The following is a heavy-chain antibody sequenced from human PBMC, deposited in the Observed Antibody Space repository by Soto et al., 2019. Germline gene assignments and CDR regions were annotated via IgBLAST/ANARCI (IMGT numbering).Heavy chain of an antibody. CDR3: ARQQRKHQIAAADSDRYYYYGMDV. Sequence: ASVKVSCKASGYTFTSYYMHWVRQAPGQGLEWMGIINPSGGSTSYAQKFQGRVTMTRDTSTSTVYMELSSLRSEDTAVYYCARQQRKHQIAAADSDRYYYYGMDVWGQGTTVTVS. J-gene: IGHJ6*02. CDR2: INPSGGST. V-gene: IGHV1-46*03. CDR1: GYTFTSYY. D-gene: IGHD6-13*01.